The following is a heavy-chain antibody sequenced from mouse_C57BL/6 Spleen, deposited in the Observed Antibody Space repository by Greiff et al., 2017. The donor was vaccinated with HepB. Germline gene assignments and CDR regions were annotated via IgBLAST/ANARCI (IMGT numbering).Heavy chain of an antibody. D-gene: IGHD2-4*01. CDR3: ANYDYDVGAMDY. J-gene: IGHJ4*01. CDR1: GFTFSSYG. Sequence: EVQRVESGGDLVKPGGSLKLSCAASGFTFSSYGMSWVRQTPDKRLEWAATISSGGSYTYYPDSVKGRFTISRDNAKNTLYLQMSSLKSEDTAMYYCANYDYDVGAMDYWGQGTSVTVSS. V-gene: IGHV5-6*01. CDR2: ISSGGSYT.